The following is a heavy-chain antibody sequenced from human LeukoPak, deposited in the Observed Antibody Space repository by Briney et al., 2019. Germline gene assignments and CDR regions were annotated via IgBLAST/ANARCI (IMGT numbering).Heavy chain of an antibody. CDR3: AKGFWSGDAYYYYGMDV. Sequence: GGSLRLSCAASGFTFSSYGMHWVRQAPGKGPEWVAVISYDGSNKYYADSVKGRFTISRDNSKNTLYLQMNSLRAEDTAVYYCAKGFWSGDAYYYYGMDVWGQGTTVTVSS. J-gene: IGHJ6*02. CDR2: ISYDGSNK. D-gene: IGHD3-3*01. V-gene: IGHV3-30*18. CDR1: GFTFSSYG.